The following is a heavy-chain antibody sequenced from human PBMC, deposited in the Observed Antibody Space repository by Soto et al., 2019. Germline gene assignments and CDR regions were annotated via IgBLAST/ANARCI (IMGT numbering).Heavy chain of an antibody. CDR2: IWYDGSNK. V-gene: IGHV3-33*01. Sequence: PGGSLRLSCAASGFTFSSYGMHWVRQAPGKGLEWVAVIWYDGSNKYYADSVKGRFTISRDNSKNTLYLQMNSLRAEDTAVYYCATTRGTTGTTWSYYYYMDVWGKGTTVTVSS. D-gene: IGHD1-1*01. J-gene: IGHJ6*03. CDR3: ATTRGTTGTTWSYYYYMDV. CDR1: GFTFSSYG.